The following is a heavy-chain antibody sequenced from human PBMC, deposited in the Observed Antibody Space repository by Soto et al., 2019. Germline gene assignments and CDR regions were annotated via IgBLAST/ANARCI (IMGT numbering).Heavy chain of an antibody. CDR2: IYSSGST. Sequence: PETLSLTCAVSGGSISSSSYYWGWIRQPPGKGLEWIGNIYSSGSTYYNPSLKSRVAISVDTSKNQLSLKLSSVTAADTAVYYCARRCSSPSCYAYWGQGTLVTVSS. D-gene: IGHD2-2*01. CDR1: GGSISSSSYY. V-gene: IGHV4-39*01. J-gene: IGHJ4*02. CDR3: ARRCSSPSCYAY.